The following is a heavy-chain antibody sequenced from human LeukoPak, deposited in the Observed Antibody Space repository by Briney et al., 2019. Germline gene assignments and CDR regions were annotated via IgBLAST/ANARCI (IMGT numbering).Heavy chain of an antibody. CDR3: ARDMYSSSWYPHAFDI. D-gene: IGHD6-13*01. V-gene: IGHV4-59*01. CDR1: GGXISSYY. J-gene: IGHJ3*02. Sequence: SETLSLTCTVSGGXISSYYCSWIRQPPGKGLEWIGSIYYSGSTNYNPSLKSRVTISVDTSKNQFSLKLSSVTAADTAVYYCARDMYSSSWYPHAFDIWGQGTKVTVSS. CDR2: IYYSGST.